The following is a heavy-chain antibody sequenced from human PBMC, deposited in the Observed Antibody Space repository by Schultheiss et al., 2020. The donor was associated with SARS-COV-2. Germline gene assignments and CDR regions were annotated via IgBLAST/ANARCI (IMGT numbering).Heavy chain of an antibody. D-gene: IGHD1-26*01. CDR2: INHSGST. CDR1: GGSFSGYY. Sequence: SQTLSLTCAVYGGSFSGYYWSWIRQPPGKGLEWIGEINHSGSTNYNPSLKSRVTISVDTSKNQFSLKLSSVTAADTAVYYCARDLSGSYFGFDYWGQGTLVTVSS. J-gene: IGHJ4*02. CDR3: ARDLSGSYFGFDY. V-gene: IGHV4-34*01.